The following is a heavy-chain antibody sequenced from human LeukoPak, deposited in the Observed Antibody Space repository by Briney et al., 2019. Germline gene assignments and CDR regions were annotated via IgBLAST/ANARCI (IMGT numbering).Heavy chain of an antibody. CDR2: IIPIFGIA. CDR3: ARPPLEMATINYYFDY. D-gene: IGHD5-24*01. Sequence: ASVKVSCKAPGGTFSSYAISWVRQAPGQGLEWMGRIIPIFGIANYAQKFQGRVTITADKSTSTAYMELSSLRSEDTAVYYCARPPLEMATINYYFDYWGQGTLVTVSS. J-gene: IGHJ4*02. CDR1: GGTFSSYA. V-gene: IGHV1-69*04.